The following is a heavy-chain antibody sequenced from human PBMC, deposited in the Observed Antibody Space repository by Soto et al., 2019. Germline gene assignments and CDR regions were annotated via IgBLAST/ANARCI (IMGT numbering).Heavy chain of an antibody. J-gene: IGHJ4*02. CDR1: GDSVSSNSAA. Sequence: QVQLQQSGPGLVKPSQTLSLTCAISGDSVSSNSAAWNWIRQSPSRGLEWLGRTYYRSKWYYASAVYVKSRISINPDSPQHQFSLQLNSVTPEDTALYFCASGCQLHSWGLGTLVTVSS. V-gene: IGHV6-1*01. D-gene: IGHD2-2*01. CDR2: TYYRSKWYY. CDR3: ASGCQLHS.